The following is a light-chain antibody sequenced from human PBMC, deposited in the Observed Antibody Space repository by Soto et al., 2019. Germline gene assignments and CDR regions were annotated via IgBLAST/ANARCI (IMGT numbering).Light chain of an antibody. Sequence: QSALTQPASVSGSPGQSITISCTGTSSDVGGYNYVSWYQQHPGKAPKLMIYDVSNRPSGVSNRFSGSKSGNTASLTISGLQAEEEAEYYGSSYTSSSTLGYVLFGGGTKLTVL. V-gene: IGLV2-14*01. CDR1: SSDVGGYNY. CDR2: DVS. J-gene: IGLJ2*01. CDR3: SSYTSSSTLGYVL.